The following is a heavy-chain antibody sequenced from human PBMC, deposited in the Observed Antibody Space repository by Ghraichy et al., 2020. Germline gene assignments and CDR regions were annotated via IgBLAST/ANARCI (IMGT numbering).Heavy chain of an antibody. J-gene: IGHJ3*02. V-gene: IGHV1-18*01. Sequence: ASVKVSCKASGYTFISYGISWVRQAPGQGLEWMGWISAYNGNTNYAQKLQGRVTMTTDTSTSTAYMELRSLRSDDTAVYYCARGSSGYYLDAFDIWGQGTMVTVSS. CDR1: GYTFISYG. D-gene: IGHD3-22*01. CDR2: ISAYNGNT. CDR3: ARGSSGYYLDAFDI.